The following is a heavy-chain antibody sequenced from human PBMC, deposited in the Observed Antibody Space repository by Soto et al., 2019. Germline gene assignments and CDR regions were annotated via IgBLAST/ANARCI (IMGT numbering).Heavy chain of an antibody. D-gene: IGHD5-18*01. CDR1: GFTFSSYA. V-gene: IGHV3-30-3*01. Sequence: QVQLVESGGGVVQPGRSLRLSCAASGFTFSSYAMHWVRQAPGKGLEWVAVISYDGSNKYYADSVKGRFTISRDNSKNTLYLQMNSLRAEDTAVYYCAREPYSYGYGDYWGQGTLVTVSS. CDR2: ISYDGSNK. CDR3: AREPYSYGYGDY. J-gene: IGHJ4*02.